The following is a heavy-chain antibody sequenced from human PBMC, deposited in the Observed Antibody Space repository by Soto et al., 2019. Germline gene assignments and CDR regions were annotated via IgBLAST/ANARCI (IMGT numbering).Heavy chain of an antibody. CDR2: IYYSGST. V-gene: IGHV4-30-4*01. CDR1: GGSISSGDYY. J-gene: IGHJ6*02. Sequence: QVQLQESGPGLVKPSQTLSLTCTVSGGSISSGDYYWSWIRQPPGKGLEWIGYIYYSGSTYYNPSLKSRVTISVDTSKNQFSLKLSSVTAADTVVYYCARDIVLVPAAIGYYGMDVWGQGTTVTVSS. CDR3: ARDIVLVPAAIGYYGMDV. D-gene: IGHD2-2*01.